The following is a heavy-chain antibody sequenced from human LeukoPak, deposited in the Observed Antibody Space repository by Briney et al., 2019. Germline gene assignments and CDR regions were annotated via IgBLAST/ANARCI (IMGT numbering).Heavy chain of an antibody. D-gene: IGHD3-10*01. V-gene: IGHV1-18*01. J-gene: IGHJ4*02. Sequence: ASVKVSCKASGYTFTSYGISWVRQAPGQGLEWMGWISAYNGNTNYARKLQGRVTMTTDTSTSTAYMELRSLRSDDTAVYYCARDHSTMVRGVHDYWGQGTLVTVSS. CDR2: ISAYNGNT. CDR3: ARDHSTMVRGVHDY. CDR1: GYTFTSYG.